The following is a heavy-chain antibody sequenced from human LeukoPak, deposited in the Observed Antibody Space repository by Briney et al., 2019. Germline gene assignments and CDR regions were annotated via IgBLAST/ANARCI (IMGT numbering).Heavy chain of an antibody. CDR1: GFTFTTYA. D-gene: IGHD3-10*01. CDR2: ISANGATT. J-gene: IGHJ4*02. V-gene: IGHV3-64D*06. Sequence: GGSLRLSCSASGFTFTTYAMHWVRQAPGKGLEYVSGISANGATTYYADSVQGRFTISRDNSKNTLYLQMSSLSAEDTALYYCVKDRLCYYGSGTYFDYLGQGTLVTVSS. CDR3: VKDRLCYYGSGTYFDY.